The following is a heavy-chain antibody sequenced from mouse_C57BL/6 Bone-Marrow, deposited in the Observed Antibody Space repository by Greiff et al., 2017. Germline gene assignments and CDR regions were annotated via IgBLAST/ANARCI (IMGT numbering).Heavy chain of an antibody. CDR2: IYPRSGNT. V-gene: IGHV1-81*01. CDR3: VGDWGYDSLYYYAMDY. CDR1: GYTFTSYG. D-gene: IGHD2-4*01. J-gene: IGHJ4*01. Sequence: QVQLQQSGAELARPGASVKLSCTASGYTFTSYGISWVKQSTGQGLEWIGEIYPRSGNTYYNEKFKGKATLTAAKSSGTAYMELRCLTSEDSAVDFCVGDWGYDSLYYYAMDYWGQGTSVTVSS.